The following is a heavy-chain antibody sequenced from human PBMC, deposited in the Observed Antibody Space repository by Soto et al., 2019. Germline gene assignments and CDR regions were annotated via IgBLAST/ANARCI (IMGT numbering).Heavy chain of an antibody. CDR3: TRRYNWNDYYFDP. V-gene: IGHV4-39*01. J-gene: IGHJ5*02. CDR1: GGSIHVQSYY. D-gene: IGHD1-20*01. CDR2: SYYSGTS. Sequence: SETLSLTCTVSGGSIHVQSYYRTWIRQTPGKGLEWVGSSYYSGTSYFNPALKGRVTISVDTSTNQFSRRLTSVTAADTAVYYCTRRYNWNDYYFDPWGQGTLVTVSS.